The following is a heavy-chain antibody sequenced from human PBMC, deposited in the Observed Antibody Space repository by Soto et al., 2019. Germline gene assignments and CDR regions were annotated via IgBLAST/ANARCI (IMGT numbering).Heavy chain of an antibody. Sequence: QVQLQESGPGLVKPSQTLSLTCTVSGGSISSGGYYWSWIRQHPGQGLEWIGYIYYSGSTYYNPCLNSRVTISVDTSKNQCSLKLSSVTAADTAVYYCARDGIVRYVSSGYFRVGMDVWGQGTTVTVSS. J-gene: IGHJ6*02. V-gene: IGHV4-31*03. CDR3: ARDGIVRYVSSGYFRVGMDV. D-gene: IGHD3-22*01. CDR2: IYYSGST. CDR1: GGSISSGGYY.